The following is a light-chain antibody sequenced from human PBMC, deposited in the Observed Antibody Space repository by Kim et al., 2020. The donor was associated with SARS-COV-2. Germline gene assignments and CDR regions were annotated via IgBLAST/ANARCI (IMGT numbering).Light chain of an antibody. CDR2: GNN. CDR1: SSNIGNNY. V-gene: IGLV1-51*01. Sequence: GQKVTSSCSGSSSNIGNNYVSWYQQLQGTAPKLLIYGNNKRPSGIPDRFSGSKSGTSATLGITGLQTGDEADYYCGTWDSSLSAVVFGGGTQLTVL. CDR3: GTWDSSLSAVV. J-gene: IGLJ2*01.